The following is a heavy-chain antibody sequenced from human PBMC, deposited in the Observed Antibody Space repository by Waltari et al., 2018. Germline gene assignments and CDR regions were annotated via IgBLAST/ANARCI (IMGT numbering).Heavy chain of an antibody. V-gene: IGHV4-4*02. Sequence: QLQLQESGPGLVKPSGTLSLSCAVSGDPMSSTDCWSWVRQSPQKGLEWIGQVRGDRRTNYNPSFASRVTVSLDTSNNQFSLRVTSATAADTAVYYCARDRGRGLFLDTWGPGTLVTVS. D-gene: IGHD2-15*01. CDR1: GDPMSSTDC. CDR2: VRGDRRT. J-gene: IGHJ5*02. CDR3: ARDRGRGLFLDT.